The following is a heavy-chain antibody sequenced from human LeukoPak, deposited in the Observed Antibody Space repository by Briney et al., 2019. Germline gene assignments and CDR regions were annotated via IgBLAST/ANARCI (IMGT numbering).Heavy chain of an antibody. J-gene: IGHJ4*02. D-gene: IGHD1-1*01. CDR2: IKQDGSEK. V-gene: IGHV3-7*01. CDR3: ARAGTNWNDVGEFDY. Sequence: PGGSLRLSCAASGFTFSSYWMSWVRQAPGNGLERVSNIKQDGSEKYYEDSVNGRFTNSRANDKNSLYLQMNSLRAEDTAVYYCARAGTNWNDVGEFDYWGQGTLVTVSS. CDR1: GFTFSSYW.